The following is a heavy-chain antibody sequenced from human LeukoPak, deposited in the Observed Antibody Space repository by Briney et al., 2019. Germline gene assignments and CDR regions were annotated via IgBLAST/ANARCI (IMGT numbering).Heavy chain of an antibody. V-gene: IGHV1-2*02. J-gene: IGHJ4*02. CDR3: AREIPCSSSSCLDY. D-gene: IGHD2-2*01. Sequence: AASVKVSCKASGYTFTAYYMHWVRQAPGQGLEWMGWINPHSGGTNFAQKFQGRVTMTRDTSITTAHMELSRLTSDDTAMYYCAREIPCSSSSCLDYWGQGNLVTVSS. CDR2: INPHSGGT. CDR1: GYTFTAYY.